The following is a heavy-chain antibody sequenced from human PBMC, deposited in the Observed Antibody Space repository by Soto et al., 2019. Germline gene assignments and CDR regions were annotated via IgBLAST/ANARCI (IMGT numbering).Heavy chain of an antibody. CDR3: ARGPPIVVVPAAIPQTYYYYYMDV. V-gene: IGHV1-18*01. CDR2: ISAYNGNT. J-gene: IGHJ6*03. D-gene: IGHD2-2*01. Sequence: QVQLVQSGAEVKKPGASVKVSCKASGYTFTSYGISWVRQAPGQGLEWMGWISAYNGNTDCAQKLQERVTMTTDTSTSTAYMELRSLRSDDTAVYYCARGPPIVVVPAAIPQTYYYYYMDVWGKGTTVTVSS. CDR1: GYTFTSYG.